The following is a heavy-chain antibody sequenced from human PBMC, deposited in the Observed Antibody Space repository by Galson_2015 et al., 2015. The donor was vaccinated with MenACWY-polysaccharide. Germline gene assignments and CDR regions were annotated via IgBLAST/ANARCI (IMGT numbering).Heavy chain of an antibody. D-gene: IGHD4-17*01. J-gene: IGHJ4*02. CDR1: GFPFSTYV. CDR3: ARDKDYGDYSLFDS. V-gene: IGHV3-23*01. Sequence: SLRLSCAASGFPFSTYVMSWVRQAPGKGLEWASTITYSGGSTNYADSVKGRFTISRDNSKNTLYLQMNSLRVEDTAVYYCARDKDYGDYSLFDSWGQGTLVTVSS. CDR2: ITYSGGST.